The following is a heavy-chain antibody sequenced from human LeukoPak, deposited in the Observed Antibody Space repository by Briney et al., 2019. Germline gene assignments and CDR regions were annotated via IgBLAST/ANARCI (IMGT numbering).Heavy chain of an antibody. V-gene: IGHV1-69*06. J-gene: IGHJ6*04. CDR2: IIPIFGTA. CDR3: AKRDNVYYYYGMDV. CDR1: GGTFSSNA. D-gene: IGHD1-14*01. Sequence: SVKVSCKASGGTFSSNAISWVRQAPGQGLEWMGGIIPIFGTANYAQKFQGRVTITADKSTSTAYMELSSLRSEDTAVYYCAKRDNVYYYYGMDVWGKGTTVTVSS.